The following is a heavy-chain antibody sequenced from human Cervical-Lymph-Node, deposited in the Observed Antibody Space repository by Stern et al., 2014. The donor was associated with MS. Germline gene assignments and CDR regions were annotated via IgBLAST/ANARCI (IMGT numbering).Heavy chain of an antibody. V-gene: IGHV5-51*01. CDR2: ILPGGSDI. CDR1: GYTFTSYW. CDR3: ARQRYFDY. J-gene: IGHJ4*02. Sequence: QLVQSGPEVKRPGESLKISCQASGYTFTSYWIGGVRQMPGKGRDWNAIILPGGSDISSSPSSQGQVTIPANKSSSTAYLQWNNRKASDTAIYYCARQRYFDYWGQGTLVTVSS.